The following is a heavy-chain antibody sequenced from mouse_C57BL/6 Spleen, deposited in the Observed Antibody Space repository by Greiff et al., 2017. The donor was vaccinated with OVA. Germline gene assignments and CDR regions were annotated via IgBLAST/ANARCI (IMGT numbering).Heavy chain of an antibody. CDR2: ISGGGGNT. CDR1: GFTFSSYT. CDR3: ARGDWAFAY. V-gene: IGHV5-9*01. Sequence: EVKLQESGGGLVKPGGSLKLSCAASGFTFSSYTMSWVRQTPEKRLEWVATISGGGGNTYYPDSVKGRFTISRDNAKNTLYLQMSSLRSEDTALYYCARGDWAFAYWGQGTLVTVSA. D-gene: IGHD2-13*01. J-gene: IGHJ3*01.